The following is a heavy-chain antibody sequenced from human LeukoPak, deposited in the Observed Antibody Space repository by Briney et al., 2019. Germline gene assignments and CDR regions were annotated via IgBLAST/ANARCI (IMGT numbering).Heavy chain of an antibody. CDR3: ARVPPVGQQLVTDY. D-gene: IGHD6-13*01. Sequence: GASVTVSCKASGYTFTSYGISWVRQAPGQGLEWMGWISAYNGNTNYAQKLQGRVTTTTDTSTSTAYMELRSLRSDDTAVYYCARVPPVGQQLVTDYWGRGTLVRVSS. J-gene: IGHJ4*02. V-gene: IGHV1-18*01. CDR1: GYTFTSYG. CDR2: ISAYNGNT.